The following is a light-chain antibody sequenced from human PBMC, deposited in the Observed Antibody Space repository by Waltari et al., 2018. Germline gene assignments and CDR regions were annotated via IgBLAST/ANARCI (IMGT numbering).Light chain of an antibody. CDR2: STS. J-gene: IGLJ3*02. Sequence: QTVVTQEPSLTVSPGGTVTLTCASSTGAVTSDYDPNWFQQKPGQAPRALIHSTSVRYSCTPTPFSGSRLGDKAALTLSGVQPGDEADYSCLLYYGGPWVFGGGTKVTVL. V-gene: IGLV7-43*01. CDR1: TGAVTSDYD. CDR3: LLYYGGPWV.